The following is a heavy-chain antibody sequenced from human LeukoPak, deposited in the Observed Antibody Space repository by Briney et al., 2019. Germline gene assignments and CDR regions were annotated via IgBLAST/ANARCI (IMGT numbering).Heavy chain of an antibody. D-gene: IGHD6-19*01. CDR3: VKDGGDSGWYYHFDY. J-gene: IGHJ4*02. V-gene: IGHV3-64D*06. CDR1: GFTFRTYA. Sequence: GGSLRLSCSASGFTFRTYAMHWVRQAPGKGLEYVPGINNNGGNTNYVDSVKGRFTISRDNSKNTLYLQMSSLRAEDTAVYYCVKDGGDSGWYYHFDYWGQGTLVTVSS. CDR2: INNNGGNT.